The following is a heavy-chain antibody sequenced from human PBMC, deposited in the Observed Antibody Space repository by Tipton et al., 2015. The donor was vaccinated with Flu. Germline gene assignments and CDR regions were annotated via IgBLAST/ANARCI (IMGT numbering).Heavy chain of an antibody. V-gene: IGHV3-48*03. CDR3: ATLTGDDY. J-gene: IGHJ4*02. Sequence: QLVQSGGGLVQPGGSLRVSCAASGFTFSSYEMNWVRQAPGKGLEWLSYISSSGSTISYADSVRGRFTISRDNAKNSLYLQLNSLRAEDTAVYYCATLTGDDYWGQGDLVTVSS. CDR1: GFTFSSYE. CDR2: ISSSGSTI. D-gene: IGHD7-27*01.